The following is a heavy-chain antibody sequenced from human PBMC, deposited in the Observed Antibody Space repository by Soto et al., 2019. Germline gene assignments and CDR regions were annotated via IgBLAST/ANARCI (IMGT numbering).Heavy chain of an antibody. CDR1: GYTFTSYG. D-gene: IGHD3-22*01. J-gene: IGHJ6*02. Sequence: GASVKVSCKASGYTFTSYGISWVRQAPGQGLEWMGWISAYNGNTNYAQKLQGRVTMTTDTSTSTAYMELRSLRSDDTAGYYCAKLYYYDSSGYPLDYGMDVWGQGTTVTVSS. V-gene: IGHV1-18*01. CDR2: ISAYNGNT. CDR3: AKLYYYDSSGYPLDYGMDV.